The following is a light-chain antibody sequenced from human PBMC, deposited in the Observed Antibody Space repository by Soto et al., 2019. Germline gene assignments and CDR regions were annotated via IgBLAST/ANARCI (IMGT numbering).Light chain of an antibody. CDR3: QQYSSFPLT. J-gene: IGKJ4*01. V-gene: IGKV1-5*01. CDR1: QSISSW. CDR2: DAS. Sequence: DIQMTQSPSTLSASVGDRVTITCRASQSISSWLAWYQQKAGKAPNLLIYDASNLESGVPSRFSGSVSGTEFTLTISSLQPDDFATYYCQQYSSFPLTFGGGTKVDIK.